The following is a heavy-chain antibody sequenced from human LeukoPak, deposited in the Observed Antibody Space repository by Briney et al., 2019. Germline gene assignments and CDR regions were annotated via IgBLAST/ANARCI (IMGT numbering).Heavy chain of an antibody. CDR1: GYTLTQHS. CDR3: ARGDIVVVVAAPRYYMDV. CDR2: IITDTGNP. J-gene: IGHJ6*03. V-gene: IGHV7-4-1*02. D-gene: IGHD2-15*01. Sequence: ASVKVSCKASGYTLTQHSINWVRQAPGQGLEWMGWIITDTGNPTYAQGFTGRFVFSVDTSVNTAYLQISSLKAEDTAVYYCARGDIVVVVAAPRYYMDVWGKGTTVTVSS.